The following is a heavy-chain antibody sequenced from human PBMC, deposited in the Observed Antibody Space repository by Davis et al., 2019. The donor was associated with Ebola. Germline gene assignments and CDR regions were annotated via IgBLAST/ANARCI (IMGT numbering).Heavy chain of an antibody. CDR2: ISSNGGST. J-gene: IGHJ6*02. CDR1: GFTFSSYA. Sequence: GESLKISCSASGFTFSSYAMHWVRQAPGKGLEYVSAISSNGGSTYYADSVKGRFTISRDNSKNTLYLQMSSLRAEDTAVYYCVKGSFGFLEWGMDVWGQGTTVTVSS. D-gene: IGHD3-3*01. V-gene: IGHV3-64D*08. CDR3: VKGSFGFLEWGMDV.